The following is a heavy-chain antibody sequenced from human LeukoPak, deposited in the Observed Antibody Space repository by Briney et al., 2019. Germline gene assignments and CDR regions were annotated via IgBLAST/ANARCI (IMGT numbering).Heavy chain of an antibody. CDR3: AGTIAVAGTSFPYFDY. CDR1: GGSISSSSYY. J-gene: IGHJ4*02. D-gene: IGHD6-19*01. Sequence: SQTLSLTCTVSGGSISSSSYYWGSIRRPPGKGLEWIGRIHYSGRLYNNPSLNSRVTISVDTSKNQFSLRLSSVTATDTAVYYCAGTIAVAGTSFPYFDYWGEGTLVTVSS. CDR2: IHYSGRL. V-gene: IGHV4-39*01.